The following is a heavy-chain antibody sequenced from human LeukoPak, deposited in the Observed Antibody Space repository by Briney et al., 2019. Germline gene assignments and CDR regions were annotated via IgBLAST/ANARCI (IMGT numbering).Heavy chain of an antibody. D-gene: IGHD6-6*01. Sequence: SETLSLTFTVSGGSISSYYWSWIRQPAGKGLEWIGRIYTSGSTNYNPSLKSRVTMSVDTSKNQFSLKLSSVTAADTAVYYCARDFEYSSSGDAFDIWGQGTMVTVSS. J-gene: IGHJ3*02. CDR2: IYTSGST. CDR3: ARDFEYSSSGDAFDI. CDR1: GGSISSYY. V-gene: IGHV4-4*07.